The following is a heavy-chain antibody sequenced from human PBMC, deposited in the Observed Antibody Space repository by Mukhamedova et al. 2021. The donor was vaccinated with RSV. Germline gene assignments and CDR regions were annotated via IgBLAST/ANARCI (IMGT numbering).Heavy chain of an antibody. D-gene: IGHD2-2*01. J-gene: IGHJ4*02. Sequence: APGKGLVWVGRIKSKTDGGTTDYAAPVKGRFTISRDDSKNTLYLQMNSLKTEDTAVYYCTTGSPNCSSTSCPFDYWGQGTLVTVS. CDR2: IKSKTDGGTT. CDR3: TTGSPNCSSTSCPFDY. V-gene: IGHV3-15*01.